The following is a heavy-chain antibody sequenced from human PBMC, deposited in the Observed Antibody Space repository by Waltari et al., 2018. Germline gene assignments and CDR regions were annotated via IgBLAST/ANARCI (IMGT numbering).Heavy chain of an antibody. J-gene: IGHJ4*02. Sequence: QVQLQESGPGLVKPSETLSLTCTVSGGSISSYYWSWIRQPPGKGLEWIGYIYYSGSTNYNPSLKSRVTISVDTSKNQFSLKLSSVTAADTAVYYCASGYSIDYWGQGTLVTVSS. CDR2: IYYSGST. CDR3: ASGYSIDY. V-gene: IGHV4-59*01. D-gene: IGHD5-18*01. CDR1: GGSISSYY.